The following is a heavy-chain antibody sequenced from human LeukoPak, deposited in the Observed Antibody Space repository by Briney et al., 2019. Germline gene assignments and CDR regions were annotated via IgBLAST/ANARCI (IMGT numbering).Heavy chain of an antibody. CDR3: WRVPEMGFGGPGYMDV. V-gene: IGHV3-48*01. CDR2: ILSSSATI. D-gene: IGHD3-10*01. Sequence: GGSLRLSCAASGFMFSSYTMNWVRQAPGKGLEWVSYILSSSATIYYADSVEGRFTISRDNAKNSLYLEMNSLRAEDTAVYYCWRVPEMGFGGPGYMDVWGKGTTVTVSS. J-gene: IGHJ6*03. CDR1: GFMFSSYT.